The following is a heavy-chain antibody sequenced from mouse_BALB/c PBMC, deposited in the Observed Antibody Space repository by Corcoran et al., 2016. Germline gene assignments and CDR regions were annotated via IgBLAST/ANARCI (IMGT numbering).Heavy chain of an antibody. CDR3: ARDKEEYGNYVGAMDY. CDR1: GYSITSGYY. J-gene: IGHJ4*01. CDR2: ISYDGSN. V-gene: IGHV3-6*02. D-gene: IGHD2-10*02. Sequence: DVQLQESGPGLVKPSQSLSLTCSVTGYSITSGYYWNWIRQFPGNKLEWMGYISYDGSNNYNPSLKNRISITRYTSKNQFFLKLNSVPTEDTATYYCARDKEEYGNYVGAMDYWGQGTSVTVSS.